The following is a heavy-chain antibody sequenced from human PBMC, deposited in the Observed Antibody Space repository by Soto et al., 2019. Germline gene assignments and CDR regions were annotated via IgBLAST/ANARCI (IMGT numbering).Heavy chain of an antibody. CDR1: GFTFSSYW. Sequence: EVQLVESGGGLVQPGGSLRLSCAASGFTFSSYWMHWVRQAPGKRLVWVSRINSDGSSTSYADSVKGRFTISRDNAKNTLYLQMNGLGAEDRAVYYCARSSPLWYSSGWPPFDYWGEGTLVTVSS. D-gene: IGHD6-19*01. J-gene: IGHJ4*02. CDR3: ARSSPLWYSSGWPPFDY. CDR2: INSDGSST. V-gene: IGHV3-74*01.